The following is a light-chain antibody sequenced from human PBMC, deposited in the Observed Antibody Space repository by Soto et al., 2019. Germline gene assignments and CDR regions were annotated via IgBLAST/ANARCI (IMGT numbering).Light chain of an antibody. CDR3: QQSGT. V-gene: IGKV1-5*03. Sequence: DIQMTQSPSTLSASVGDRVTITCRASQSISSWLAWYQQKPGKAPKLLIYKASSLETGVPSRFSGSGSGTEFTLTISSLQPEDFATYYCQQSGTFGQGTTVEIK. CDR1: QSISSW. CDR2: KAS. J-gene: IGKJ1*01.